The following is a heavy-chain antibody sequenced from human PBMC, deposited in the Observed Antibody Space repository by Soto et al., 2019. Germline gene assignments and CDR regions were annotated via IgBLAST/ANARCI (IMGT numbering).Heavy chain of an antibody. CDR1: GYTFTSYY. V-gene: IGHV1-46*01. J-gene: IGHJ4*02. D-gene: IGHD6-19*01. CDR3: ARDGRSSYSSAWDYFDY. CDR2: INPSGGST. Sequence: QVQLVQSGAEVKKPGASVKVSCKASGYTFTSYYMHWVRQAPGQGLEWMGIINPSGGSTSYAQKFQGRGTMTRDTSTRTVYMEPSSLRAEDTGVYYCARDGRSSYSSAWDYFDYRGQGTLVTVSS.